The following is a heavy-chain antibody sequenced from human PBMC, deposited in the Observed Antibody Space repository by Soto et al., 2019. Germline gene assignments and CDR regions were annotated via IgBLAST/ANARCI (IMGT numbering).Heavy chain of an antibody. CDR1: GFTFSSYG. CDR2: IWYDGSNK. CDR3: ARDWGITIFGVVPWFDP. V-gene: IGHV3-33*01. D-gene: IGHD3-3*01. Sequence: SLRLSCAASGFTFSSYGMHWVRQAPGKGLEWVAVIWYDGSNKYYADSVKGRFTISRDNSKNTLYLQMNSLRAEDTAVYYCARDWGITIFGVVPWFDPWGQGTLVTVSS. J-gene: IGHJ5*02.